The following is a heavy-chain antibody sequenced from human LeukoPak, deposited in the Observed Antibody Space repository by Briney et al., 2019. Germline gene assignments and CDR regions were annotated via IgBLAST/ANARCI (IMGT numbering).Heavy chain of an antibody. Sequence: SETLSLTCAVYGGAFSGYYWSWIRQPPGKGLEWIGEINHSGSTNYNPSLKSRVTMSVDTSKNQFSLKLSSVTAADTAVYYCARGPGYYDFWSYYYGMDVWGQGTTVTVSS. V-gene: IGHV4-34*01. CDR2: INHSGST. J-gene: IGHJ6*02. D-gene: IGHD3-3*01. CDR1: GGAFSGYY. CDR3: ARGPGYYDFWSYYYGMDV.